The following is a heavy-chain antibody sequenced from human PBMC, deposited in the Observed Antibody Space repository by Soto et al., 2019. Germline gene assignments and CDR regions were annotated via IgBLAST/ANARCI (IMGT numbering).Heavy chain of an antibody. V-gene: IGHV3-7*01. D-gene: IGHD6-6*01. CDR1: GFTFNRYW. CDR2: IKQDGSER. CDR3: TRTISALPGDDY. Sequence: GGSLRLSCAASGFTFNRYWMGWVRQAPGKGPEWLANIKQDGSERYYVDSVKGRFTISRDNVKSSVYLQMNSLRAEDTAVYYCTRTISALPGDDYWGQGPLVTVSS. J-gene: IGHJ4*02.